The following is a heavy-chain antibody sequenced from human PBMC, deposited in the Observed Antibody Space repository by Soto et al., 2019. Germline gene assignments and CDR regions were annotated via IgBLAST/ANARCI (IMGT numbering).Heavy chain of an antibody. J-gene: IGHJ5*02. CDR1: GFTFSSYW. Sequence: PGGSLRLSCAASGFTFSSYWMSWVRQAPGKGLEWVANIKQDGSEKYYVDSVKGRFTISRDNAKNSLYLQMNSLRAEDTAVYYCARDDFVVVVAATHWFDPWGQGTLVTVSS. CDR3: ARDDFVVVVAATHWFDP. D-gene: IGHD2-15*01. CDR2: IKQDGSEK. V-gene: IGHV3-7*01.